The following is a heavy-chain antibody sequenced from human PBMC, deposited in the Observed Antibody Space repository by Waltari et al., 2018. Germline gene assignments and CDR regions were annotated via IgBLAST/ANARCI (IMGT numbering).Heavy chain of an antibody. J-gene: IGHJ5*02. Sequence: EVQLVESGGGLVQPGGSLRLSCEASGFTFSSYSMNWVRQAPGKGLEWVSYIISSSSTIYYADSVKGRFTISRDNAKNSLYLQMNSLRAEDTAVYYCASYRIAARNNWFDPWGQGTLVTVSS. CDR3: ASYRIAARNNWFDP. CDR2: IISSSSTI. CDR1: GFTFSSYS. V-gene: IGHV3-48*04. D-gene: IGHD6-6*01.